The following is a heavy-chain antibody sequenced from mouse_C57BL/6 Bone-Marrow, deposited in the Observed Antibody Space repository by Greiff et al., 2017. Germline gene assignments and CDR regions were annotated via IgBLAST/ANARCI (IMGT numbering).Heavy chain of an antibody. CDR2: IDPEDGET. CDR3: ASPYDGYYEAMDY. CDR1: GFNIKDYY. D-gene: IGHD2-3*01. Sequence: VKLQESGAELVKPGASVKLSCTASGFNIKDYYMHWVKQRTEQGLEWIGRIDPEDGETKYAPKFQGKATITADTSSNTAYLQLSSLTSEDTAVYYCASPYDGYYEAMDYWGQGTSVTVSS. V-gene: IGHV14-2*01. J-gene: IGHJ4*01.